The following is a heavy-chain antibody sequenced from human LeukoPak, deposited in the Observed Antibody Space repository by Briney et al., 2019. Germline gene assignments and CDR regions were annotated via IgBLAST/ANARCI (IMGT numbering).Heavy chain of an antibody. J-gene: IGHJ4*02. CDR3: ARGGVLKSVDY. CDR1: GGYLGSHY. V-gene: IGHV4-59*11. D-gene: IGHD3-16*01. Sequence: PSETLSLTCTVSGGYLGSHYWTWIRQPPGKGLEWIGYIYDSGSTYYYPSLKSRVTISVDTSKNQFSLRLSSATAADTAVYYCARGGVLKSVDYWGQGTLVTVSS. CDR2: IYDSGST.